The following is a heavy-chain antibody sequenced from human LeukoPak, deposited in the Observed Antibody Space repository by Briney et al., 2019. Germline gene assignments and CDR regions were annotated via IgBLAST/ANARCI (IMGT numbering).Heavy chain of an antibody. CDR3: ARYRRVGATHYFDY. CDR2: IYHSGST. CDR1: GGSISSSNW. D-gene: IGHD1-26*01. J-gene: IGHJ4*02. V-gene: IGHV4-4*02. Sequence: PSETLSLTCAVSGGSISSSNWWSWVRQPPGKGLEWIGEIYHSGSTNYNPSLKSRVTISVDTSKNQFSLKLSSVTAADTAVYYCARYRRVGATHYFDYWGQGTLVTVSS.